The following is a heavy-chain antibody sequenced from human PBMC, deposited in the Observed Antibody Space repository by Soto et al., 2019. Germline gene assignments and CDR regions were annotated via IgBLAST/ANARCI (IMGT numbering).Heavy chain of an antibody. CDR2: IIPISGTT. D-gene: IGHD3-22*01. V-gene: IGHV1-69*06. CDR1: GGTFSSYT. Sequence: QVQLLQCGAEVKKPVSSVKVSCKASGGTFSSYTISWVRQAPGKGLEWMGGIIPISGTTNYAQKFQGRVTIMADKSTSTAYMKLSSLRSEDTVVYYCATDETQGNTVMVVAKSHAFNIWGQGTLVTVSS. J-gene: IGHJ3*02. CDR3: ATDETQGNTVMVVAKSHAFNI.